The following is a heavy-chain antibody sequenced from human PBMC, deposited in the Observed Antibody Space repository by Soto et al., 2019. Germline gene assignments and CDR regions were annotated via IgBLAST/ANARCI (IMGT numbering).Heavy chain of an antibody. Sequence: QVQLVQSGAEVKKPGSSVMVSCKASGGTFSSYGISWVRQAPGQGLEWMGGIIPIFGTPNYAQKFQGRVTITADKSTSTAYMELYSLRSEDTAVYYCAADLRLGELAYYGLDVWGQGTTVIVS. J-gene: IGHJ6*02. CDR1: GGTFSSYG. CDR2: IIPIFGTP. V-gene: IGHV1-69*06. D-gene: IGHD3-16*01. CDR3: AADLRLGELAYYGLDV.